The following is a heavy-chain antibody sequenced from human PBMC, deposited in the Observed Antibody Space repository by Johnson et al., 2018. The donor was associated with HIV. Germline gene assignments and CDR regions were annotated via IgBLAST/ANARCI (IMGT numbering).Heavy chain of an antibody. CDR3: VRSPNWALGDI. Sequence: QVQLVESGGGVVQPGRSLRLSCAASGFTLGSFGMHWVRQAPGKGLEWVALISNDGNNKYHADSVKGRFTISRDNSKNTLFLQMNSLTADDTAIYYCVRSPNWALGDIWGQGTMATVSS. CDR2: ISNDGNNK. CDR1: GFTLGSFG. J-gene: IGHJ3*02. D-gene: IGHD7-27*01. V-gene: IGHV3-30*03.